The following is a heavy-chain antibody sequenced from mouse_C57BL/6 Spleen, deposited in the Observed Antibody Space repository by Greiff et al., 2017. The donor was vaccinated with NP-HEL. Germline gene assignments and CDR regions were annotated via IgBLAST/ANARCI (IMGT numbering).Heavy chain of an antibody. CDR2: INPSTGGT. J-gene: IGHJ3*01. CDR3: ARGGSFAY. D-gene: IGHD1-1*01. CDR1: GYSFTGYY. Sequence: VQLKESGPELVKPGASVKISCKASGYSFTGYYMNWVKQSPEKSLEWIGEINPSTGGTTYNQKFKAKATLTVDKSSSTAYTQLKSLTSEDSAVYYCARGGSFAYWGQGTLVTVSA. V-gene: IGHV1-42*01.